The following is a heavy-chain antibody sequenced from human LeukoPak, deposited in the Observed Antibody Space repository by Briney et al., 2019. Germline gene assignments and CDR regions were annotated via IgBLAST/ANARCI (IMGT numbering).Heavy chain of an antibody. CDR2: INASGGST. CDR1: GYTFRNYY. Sequence: ASVKVSYKASGYTFRNYYIHWVRQAPGQGLEWMGIINASGGSTSYAQKFQGRVTMTRDTSTSTVYMELSSLRSEDTATYYCARAYYGSGSYPQFDYWGQGTLVTVSS. V-gene: IGHV1-46*01. CDR3: ARAYYGSGSYPQFDY. D-gene: IGHD3-10*01. J-gene: IGHJ4*02.